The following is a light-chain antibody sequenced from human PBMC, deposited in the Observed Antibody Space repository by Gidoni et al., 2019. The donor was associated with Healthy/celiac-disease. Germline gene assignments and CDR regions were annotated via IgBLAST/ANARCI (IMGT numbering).Light chain of an antibody. V-gene: IGKV3-11*01. CDR3: QQRSNWLT. CDR1: QSVSSY. J-gene: IGKJ4*01. Sequence: EIGLTQSPATLSLSPGERATLSCRASQSVSSYLAWDQQKPGQAPRLLIYDASNRATGIPARFSGSGSGTDFTLTISSLEPEDFAVYYCQQRSNWLTFGGGTKVEIK. CDR2: DAS.